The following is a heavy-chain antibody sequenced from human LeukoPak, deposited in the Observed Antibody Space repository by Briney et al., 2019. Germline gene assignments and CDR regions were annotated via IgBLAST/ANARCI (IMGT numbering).Heavy chain of an antibody. Sequence: GGSLRLSCTASVFVFSGHWIHWARQLPGKGRVWVSRISPTGSTTSYADSVKGRFTVSRDNAKNTLYLQVNNLRAEDTAVYYCARGPNSNWSGLDFWGQGTLLTVSS. CDR3: ARGPNSNWSGLDF. D-gene: IGHD6-6*01. V-gene: IGHV3-74*01. CDR1: VFVFSGHW. CDR2: ISPTGSTT. J-gene: IGHJ4*02.